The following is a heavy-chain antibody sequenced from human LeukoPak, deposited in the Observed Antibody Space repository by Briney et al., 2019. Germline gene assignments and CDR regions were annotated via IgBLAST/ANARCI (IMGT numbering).Heavy chain of an antibody. CDR1: GFTFSFYE. J-gene: IGHJ4*02. Sequence: PGGSLRLSCAASGFTFSFYEMKWVRQAPGKGLEWLAYISSTGTTIYYADSVKGRFTISRDNAKNSLYLQMNSLSAEDTAVYYCARDGGGGRVSYYVDYWGQGTLVTVSS. CDR3: ARDGGGGRVSYYVDY. CDR2: ISSTGTTI. D-gene: IGHD3-10*01. V-gene: IGHV3-48*03.